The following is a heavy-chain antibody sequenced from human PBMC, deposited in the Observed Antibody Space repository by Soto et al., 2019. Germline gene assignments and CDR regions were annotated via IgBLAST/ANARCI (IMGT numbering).Heavy chain of an antibody. J-gene: IGHJ3*02. CDR3: ARDGADTMMLPRSRAFDI. CDR1: GGSISSSNW. D-gene: IGHD3-22*01. V-gene: IGHV4-4*02. CDR2: IYHSGST. Sequence: QVQLQESGPGLVKPSGTLSLTCAVSGGSISSSNWWSWFRQPPGKGLEWIGEIYHSGSTNYNPSLKSRVTISVDKSKNQFSLKLSSVTAADTAVYYCARDGADTMMLPRSRAFDIWGQGTMVTVSS.